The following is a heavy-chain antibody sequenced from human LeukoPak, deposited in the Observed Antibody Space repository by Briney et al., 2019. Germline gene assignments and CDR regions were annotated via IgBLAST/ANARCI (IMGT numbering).Heavy chain of an antibody. D-gene: IGHD3-9*01. Sequence: EASVKVSCKASGYTFTSYGISWVRQAPGQGLEWMGWISAYNGNTNYAQKLQGRVTTTTDTSTSTAYMELRSLRSDDTAVYYCARDHVLRYFDWLSHYYYMDVWGKGTTVTVSS. CDR1: GYTFTSYG. V-gene: IGHV1-18*01. CDR2: ISAYNGNT. J-gene: IGHJ6*03. CDR3: ARDHVLRYFDWLSHYYYMDV.